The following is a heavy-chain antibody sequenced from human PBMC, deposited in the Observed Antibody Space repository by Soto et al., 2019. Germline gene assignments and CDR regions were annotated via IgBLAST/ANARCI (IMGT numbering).Heavy chain of an antibody. Sequence: SVKVFCKASGGTFSSYAISWVRQAPGQGLEWMGGIIPIFGTANYAQKFQGRVTITADESTSTAYMELSSLRSEDTAVYYCARSLPGDYPFDYWGQGTLVTVSS. D-gene: IGHD4-17*01. CDR1: GGTFSSYA. J-gene: IGHJ4*02. V-gene: IGHV1-69*13. CDR2: IIPIFGTA. CDR3: ARSLPGDYPFDY.